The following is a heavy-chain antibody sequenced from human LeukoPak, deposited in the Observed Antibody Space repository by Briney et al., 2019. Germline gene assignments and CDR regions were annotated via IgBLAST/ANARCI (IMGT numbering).Heavy chain of an antibody. D-gene: IGHD3-10*01. V-gene: IGHV1-45*02. CDR2: ITPFNGNT. CDR3: ASSMASYGSGSSIDY. CDR1: GYTFTYRY. J-gene: IGHJ4*02. Sequence: SVKVSCKASGYTFTYRYLHWVRQAPGQALEWMGWITPFNGNTNYAQKFQDRVTITRDRSMSTAYMELSSLRSEDTAMYYCASSMASYGSGSSIDYWGQGALVTVSS.